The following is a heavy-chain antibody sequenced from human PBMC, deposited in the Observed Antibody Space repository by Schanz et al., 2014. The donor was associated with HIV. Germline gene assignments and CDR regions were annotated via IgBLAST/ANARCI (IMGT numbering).Heavy chain of an antibody. D-gene: IGHD6-13*01. CDR1: GFTLGSYG. CDR2: IWYDETNK. J-gene: IGHJ6*02. CDR3: ARTDHLASAGMDYYYGMDV. Sequence: QVQLVESGGGVVQPGRSLRLSCAASGFTLGSYGMHWVRQAPGKGLEWVAVIWYDETNKFYVDSVKGRFTISRDNSKNTLYLQMNRLRAEDTAVYYCARTDHLASAGMDYYYGMDVWGQGTTVTVSS. V-gene: IGHV3-33*01.